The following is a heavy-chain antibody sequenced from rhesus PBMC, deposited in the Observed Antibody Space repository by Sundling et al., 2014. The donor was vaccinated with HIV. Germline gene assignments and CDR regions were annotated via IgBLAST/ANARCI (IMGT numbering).Heavy chain of an antibody. CDR3: VRDLPITGTRSGDY. CDR2: ISENGGTT. CDR1: RFTFSRYV. Sequence: EVQLVESGGGLVQPGGSLRLSCVASRFTFSRYVMHWVRQGPEKGLEWVSVISENGGTTYYADSVKGRFTISRDNAKNSLFLQMNSLRAEDTAVYYCVRDLPITGTRSGDYWGQGVLVTVSS. V-gene: IGHV3-100*01. J-gene: IGHJ4*01. D-gene: IGHD1-26*01.